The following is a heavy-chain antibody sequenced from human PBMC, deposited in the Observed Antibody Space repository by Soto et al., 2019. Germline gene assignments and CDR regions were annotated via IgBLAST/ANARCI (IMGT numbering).Heavy chain of an antibody. D-gene: IGHD2-15*01. CDR3: ARRDIYGHQAPY. CDR2: IYHSGST. CDR1: GGSISGSSYY. Sequence: QVQLQESGPGLVKPSETLSLTCSVSGGSISGSSYYWGWIRQPPGKGLEWIGSIYHSGSTYDNPSLNSRVTISVDTSKNQFSLKLSSVTAADTAVYYCARRDIYGHQAPYWGQGTLVTVSS. J-gene: IGHJ4*02. V-gene: IGHV4-39*01.